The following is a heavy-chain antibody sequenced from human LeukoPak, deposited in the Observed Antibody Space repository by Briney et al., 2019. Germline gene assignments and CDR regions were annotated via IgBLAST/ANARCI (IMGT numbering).Heavy chain of an antibody. D-gene: IGHD3-3*01. V-gene: IGHV3-30*02. CDR3: AKSITIFGVAPYYYYMDV. CDR1: GFTFSSYG. CDR2: IRYDGSNK. J-gene: IGHJ6*03. Sequence: GGSLRLSCAASGFTFSSYGMHWVRQAPGKALEWVAFIRYDGSNKYYADSVKGRFTISRDNSKNTLYLQMNSLRAEDTAVYYCAKSITIFGVAPYYYYMDVWGRGTTVTVSS.